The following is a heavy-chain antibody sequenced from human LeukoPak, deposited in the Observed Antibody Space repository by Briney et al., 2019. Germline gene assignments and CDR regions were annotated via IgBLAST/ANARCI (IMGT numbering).Heavy chain of an antibody. D-gene: IGHD6-19*01. CDR3: ARDQSGYSSPFYY. Sequence: PGGALRLSCAASGFTFSGYWMHWVRQAPGKGLVWVSRISPDGISTRFADSVKGRFTISRDNAKNTLFLQMNGLRPEDTAVYYCARDQSGYSSPFYYWGQGTLVAVSS. J-gene: IGHJ4*02. V-gene: IGHV3-74*01. CDR2: ISPDGIST. CDR1: GFTFSGYW.